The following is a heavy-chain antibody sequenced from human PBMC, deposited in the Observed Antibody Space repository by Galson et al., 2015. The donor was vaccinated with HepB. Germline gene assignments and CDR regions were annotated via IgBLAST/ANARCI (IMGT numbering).Heavy chain of an antibody. CDR3: AKDGGTYAFDF. V-gene: IGHV4-4*07. D-gene: IGHD1-26*01. Sequence: SETLSLTCTVSGASMSNYHWTWIRQPAGKGLEWIGHINTSGSTKYNPSLKGRVTMSLDTSKNQFSLRLRSVAAADTAVYYCAKDGGTYAFDFWGQGTLVTVSS. CDR1: GASMSNYH. CDR2: INTSGST. J-gene: IGHJ4*02.